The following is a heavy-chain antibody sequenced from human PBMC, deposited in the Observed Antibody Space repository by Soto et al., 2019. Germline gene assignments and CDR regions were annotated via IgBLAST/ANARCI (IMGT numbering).Heavy chain of an antibody. J-gene: IGHJ4*02. V-gene: IGHV5-51*01. Sequence: LGESLKISCKGSGYSFTSYWIGWVRQMPGKGLEWMGIIYPGDSDTRYSPSFQGQVTISADKSISTAYLQWSSLKASDTAMYYCARLPHGSPYHSSGFFDYWGQGTLVTVSS. CDR1: GYSFTSYW. D-gene: IGHD3-22*01. CDR2: IYPGDSDT. CDR3: ARLPHGSPYHSSGFFDY.